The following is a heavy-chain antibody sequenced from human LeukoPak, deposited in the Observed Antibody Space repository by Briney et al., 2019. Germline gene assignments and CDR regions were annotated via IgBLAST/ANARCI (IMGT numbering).Heavy chain of an antibody. CDR1: GFTFSNYA. J-gene: IGHJ4*02. CDR3: ARRGESTSYGDYRFDY. CDR2: ISGSSGLT. Sequence: GGSLRLSCAASGFTFSNYAMSWVRQAPGRGLEWVSAISGSSGLTYYADSVKGRFTISRDNSKNTLFLQMNGLRAEDTAVYYCARRGESTSYGDYRFDYWGRGTLVTGSS. D-gene: IGHD4-17*01. V-gene: IGHV3-23*01.